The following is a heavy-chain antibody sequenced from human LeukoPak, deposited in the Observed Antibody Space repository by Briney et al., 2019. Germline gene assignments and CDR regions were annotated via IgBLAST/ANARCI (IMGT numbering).Heavy chain of an antibody. D-gene: IGHD4-17*01. V-gene: IGHV4-38-2*02. Sequence: PSETLSLTCTVSGYSISSAYYWCWIRQSPGKGLEGIGSIYHSGDTYYNPSLKTRVTISVDKSKNQFSLRLSSVTAEDTAVYYCARGTTVYYYNYSYMDVWGKGTTVTVSS. CDR3: ARGTTVYYYNYSYMDV. J-gene: IGHJ6*03. CDR2: IYHSGDT. CDR1: GYSISSAYY.